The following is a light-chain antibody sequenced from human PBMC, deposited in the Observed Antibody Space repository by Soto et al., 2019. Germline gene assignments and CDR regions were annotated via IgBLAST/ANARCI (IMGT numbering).Light chain of an antibody. Sequence: GLTQSPGTLSLYPGERATFSCRASQSVSSNYLAWYQQKPGQAPRLLIYGAFKRATGIPDRFSGSGSGTDFTLTISRMEPEDFAVYCCQQYGSSPRTFGQGTKVDIK. CDR2: GAF. J-gene: IGKJ1*01. V-gene: IGKV3-20*01. CDR3: QQYGSSPRT. CDR1: QSVSSNY.